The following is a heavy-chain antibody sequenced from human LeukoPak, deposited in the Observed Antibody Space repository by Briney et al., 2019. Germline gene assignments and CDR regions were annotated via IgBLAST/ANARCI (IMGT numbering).Heavy chain of an antibody. CDR2: INHSGST. CDR1: GGSFSGYY. D-gene: IGHD6-13*01. CDR3: ARGRPGGSRSFDY. V-gene: IGHV4-34*01. J-gene: IGHJ4*02. Sequence: SETLSLTCAVYGGSFSGYYWSWVRQPPGKGLEWIGEINHSGSTNYNPSLKSRVTISVDTSKNQFSLKLSSVTAADTAVYYCARGRPGGSRSFDYWGQGTLVTVSS.